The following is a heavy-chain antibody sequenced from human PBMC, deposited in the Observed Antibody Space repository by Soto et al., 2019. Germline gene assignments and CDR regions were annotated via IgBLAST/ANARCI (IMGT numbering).Heavy chain of an antibody. D-gene: IGHD5-18*01. V-gene: IGHV1-69*13. CDR2: IIPIFDRA. CDR3: ARDRDSALVPGDYYYFGMDV. Sequence: SVKVSCKASGGTFSSYGISWVRQAPGQGLEWMGGIIPIFDRANYAQKFRGRVTITAGESTSTTYMELSSLRSEDTAVYYCARDRDSALVPGDYYYFGMDVWGQGTTVTVSS. J-gene: IGHJ6*02. CDR1: GGTFSSYG.